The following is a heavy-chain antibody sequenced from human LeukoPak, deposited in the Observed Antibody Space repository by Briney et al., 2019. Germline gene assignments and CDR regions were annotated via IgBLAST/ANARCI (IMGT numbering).Heavy chain of an antibody. CDR1: GFTFSSYA. CDR3: AREKRGLGKYYMDV. V-gene: IGHV3-23*01. CDR2: FSVSDETT. D-gene: IGHD3-10*01. J-gene: IGHJ6*03. Sequence: GGSLRLSCAASGFTFSSYAMSWVRQAPGKGLEWVSGFSVSDETTYYADSVKGRFTISRDNSKNTLYLQMNSLRAEDTAVYYCAREKRGLGKYYMDVWGKGTTVTISS.